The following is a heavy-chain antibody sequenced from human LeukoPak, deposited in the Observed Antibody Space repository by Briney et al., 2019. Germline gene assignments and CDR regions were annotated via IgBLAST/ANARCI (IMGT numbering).Heavy chain of an antibody. CDR3: ARVGVGATIPRDAFDI. CDR1: GYTFTGYY. V-gene: IGHV1-2*02. Sequence: EASVKVSCKASGYTFTGYYMHWVRQAPGQGLEWMGWINPNSGGTNYAQKFQGRVTMTRDTSISTAYMELSRLRSDDTAVYYCARVGVGATIPRDAFDIWGQGTMVTVSS. D-gene: IGHD1-26*01. CDR2: INPNSGGT. J-gene: IGHJ3*02.